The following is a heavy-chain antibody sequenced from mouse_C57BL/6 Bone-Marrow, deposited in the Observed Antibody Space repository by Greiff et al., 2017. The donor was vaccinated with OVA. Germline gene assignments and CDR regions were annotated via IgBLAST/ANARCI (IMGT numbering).Heavy chain of an antibody. D-gene: IGHD3-2*02. V-gene: IGHV5-9*01. Sequence: EVKLVESGGGLVKPGGSLKLSCAASGFTFSSYTMSWVRQTPEKRLEWVATISGGGGNTYYPDSVKGRFTISRDNAKNTLYLQMSSLRSEDTALYYCARHEGSSGYVEDYWSQGTTLTVSS. J-gene: IGHJ2*01. CDR2: ISGGGGNT. CDR3: ARHEGSSGYVEDY. CDR1: GFTFSSYT.